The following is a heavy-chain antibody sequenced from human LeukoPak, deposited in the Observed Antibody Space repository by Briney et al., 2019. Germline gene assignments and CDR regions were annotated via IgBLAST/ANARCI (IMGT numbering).Heavy chain of an antibody. D-gene: IGHD1-1*01. CDR2: ISSSSSYI. J-gene: IGHJ5*02. Sequence: GGSLRLSCAASGLTFSSYSMNWVRQAPGKGLEWVSSISSSSSYIYYADSVKGRFTISRDNSKNTLYLQMDSLRSDDTAVYYCAKSSAGITWFDPWGQGTLVTVSS. CDR1: GLTFSSYS. CDR3: AKSSAGITWFDP. V-gene: IGHV3-21*01.